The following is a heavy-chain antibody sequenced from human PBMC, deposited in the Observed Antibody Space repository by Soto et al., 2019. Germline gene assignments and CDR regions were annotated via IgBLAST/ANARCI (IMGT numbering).Heavy chain of an antibody. D-gene: IGHD2-2*01. V-gene: IGHV1-3*01. J-gene: IGHJ6*03. CDR2: INAGNGNT. Sequence: ASAKVSCKASGYTLTSYAMHWVRQAPGQRLEWMGWINAGNGNTKYSQMFQGRVTITRDTSASTAYMELSSLRSEDTAAYYCARDLKDIVVVPAAMPYYYYYMDVWGKGTTVTVSS. CDR3: ARDLKDIVVVPAAMPYYYYYMDV. CDR1: GYTLTSYA.